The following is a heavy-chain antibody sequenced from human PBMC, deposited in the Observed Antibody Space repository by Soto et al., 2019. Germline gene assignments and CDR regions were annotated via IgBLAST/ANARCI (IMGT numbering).Heavy chain of an antibody. D-gene: IGHD3-16*02. CDR1: GGSFSGYY. V-gene: IGHV4-34*01. CDR2: INHSGNT. Sequence: QVQLQQWGAGLLKPSETLSLTCAVYGGSFSGYYWTWIRQPPGKGLEWIGEINHSGNTNYNPSLKGRVSISVDTSKSQFSLTLSSVTAAETAVYFWARETAYDYVWGSYRPANYGMDVWGQGNTVRVSS. J-gene: IGHJ6*02. CDR3: ARETAYDYVWGSYRPANYGMDV.